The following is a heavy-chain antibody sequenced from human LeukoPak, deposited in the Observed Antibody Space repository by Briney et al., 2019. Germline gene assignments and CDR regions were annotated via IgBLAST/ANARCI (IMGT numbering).Heavy chain of an antibody. CDR3: ARDKSKGSALGVDY. J-gene: IGHJ4*02. D-gene: IGHD3-3*01. V-gene: IGHV4-39*07. CDR2: IAYRGTT. CDR1: GGSLTSSSHC. Sequence: PSETLSLTRTVSGGSLTSSSHCSGWIRPLPGDGREWMGSIAYRGTTSYDPSLKSRVTISVDTSKNPFSLKLSSVTAAYTAVYYCARDKSKGSALGVDYWGQGALVTVSS.